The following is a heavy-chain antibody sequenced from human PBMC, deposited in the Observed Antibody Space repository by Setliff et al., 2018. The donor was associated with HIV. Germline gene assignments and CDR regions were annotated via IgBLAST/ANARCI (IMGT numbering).Heavy chain of an antibody. V-gene: IGHV4-59*01. J-gene: IGHJ5*01. CDR3: ARVLSSGYAGPFDS. CDR1: GGSISTYH. D-gene: IGHD3-22*01. CDR2: INYGGNT. Sequence: PSETLSLTCTVSGGSISTYHWSWIRQPTGKGLEWIGQINYGGNTHYNPSLRSRGTISVDASKGQLTLNLNSVTAADTAVYYCARVLSSGYAGPFDSWGQGILGTVPQ.